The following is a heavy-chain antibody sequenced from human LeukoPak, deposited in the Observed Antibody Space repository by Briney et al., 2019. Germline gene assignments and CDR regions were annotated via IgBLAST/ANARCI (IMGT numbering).Heavy chain of an antibody. CDR2: ISYDGSNK. D-gene: IGHD3-22*01. CDR3: ARDVGSGYYYFGVGDY. V-gene: IGHV3-30-3*01. J-gene: IGHJ4*02. CDR1: GFTFSSYA. Sequence: GGSLRLSCAASGFTFSSYAMHWVRQAPGKGLEWVAVISYDGSNKYYADSVKGRFIISRDKSKNTLYLQMNSLRAEDTAVYYCARDVGSGYYYFGVGDYWGQGTLVTVSS.